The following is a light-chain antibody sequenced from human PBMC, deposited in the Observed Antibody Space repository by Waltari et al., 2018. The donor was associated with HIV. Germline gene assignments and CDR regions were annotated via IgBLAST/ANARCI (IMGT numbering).Light chain of an antibody. V-gene: IGLV2-23*02. J-gene: IGLJ2*01. Sequence: QSALTQPASVSGSPGQSITISCTGTSSDVGGHNFVSWYEQHPGKAPQLISYEVTKRPSGVSNRFSGSKSGNTASLTISGLQAEDEADYYCCSYAGSSTYLLFGGGTKLTVL. CDR3: CSYAGSSTYLL. CDR1: SSDVGGHNF. CDR2: EVT.